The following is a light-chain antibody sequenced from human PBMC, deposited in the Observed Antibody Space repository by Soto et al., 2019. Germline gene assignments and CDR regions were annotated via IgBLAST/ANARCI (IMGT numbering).Light chain of an antibody. V-gene: IGKV1-39*01. CDR1: QSISNY. CDR2: AAS. CDR3: QQSYTLSPLT. Sequence: DIQMTQSPSSLSASVGDRVIITCRTSQSISNYLNWYQHKPGKAPKVLISAASNLQSGVPSRFSGSGSGTVFTRTISSLQPEDFATYFCQQSYTLSPLTFGGGTKVEIK. J-gene: IGKJ4*01.